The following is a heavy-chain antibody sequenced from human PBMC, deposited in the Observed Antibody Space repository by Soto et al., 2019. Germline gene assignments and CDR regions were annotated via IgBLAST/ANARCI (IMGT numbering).Heavy chain of an antibody. J-gene: IGHJ4*02. CDR2: ISSSSSTI. V-gene: IGHV3-48*01. CDR3: ARDYRQLVPRVFDY. Sequence: HPGGSLRLSCAASGFTFSSYSMNWVRQAPGKGLEWVSYISSSSSTIYYADSVKGRFTISRDNAKNSLYLQMNSLRAEDTAVYYCARDYRQLVPRVFDYWGQGTLVTVSS. CDR1: GFTFSSYS. D-gene: IGHD6-6*01.